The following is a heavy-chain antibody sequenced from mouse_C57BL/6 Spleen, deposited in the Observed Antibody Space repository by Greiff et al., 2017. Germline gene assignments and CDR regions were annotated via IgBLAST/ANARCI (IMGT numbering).Heavy chain of an antibody. V-gene: IGHV1-66*01. Sequence: QVQLKQSGPELVKPGASVKISCKASGYSFTSYYIHWVKQRPGKGLEWIGWINPGNGNTKYNEKFKGKATLTVDTSSSTAYMQLSSLTSEDSAVYYCARGYDCDPLLDYWGKGTTLTVSS. D-gene: IGHD2-4*01. CDR2: INPGNGNT. CDR3: ARGYDCDPLLDY. CDR1: GYSFTSYY. J-gene: IGHJ2*01.